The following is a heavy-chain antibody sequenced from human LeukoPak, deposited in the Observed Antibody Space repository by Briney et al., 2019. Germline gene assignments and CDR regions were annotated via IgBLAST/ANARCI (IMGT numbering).Heavy chain of an antibody. D-gene: IGHD5-12*01. V-gene: IGHV4-34*01. CDR2: INHSGST. CDR1: GGSFSGYY. J-gene: IGHJ6*02. Sequence: KSSETLSLTCAVYGGSFSGYYWSWIRQPPGKGLEWIGEINHSGSTNYNPSLKSRVTISVDTSKNQSSLKLSSVTAADTAVYYCARGPSDIVASPDINGMDVWGQGTTVTVSS. CDR3: ARGPSDIVASPDINGMDV.